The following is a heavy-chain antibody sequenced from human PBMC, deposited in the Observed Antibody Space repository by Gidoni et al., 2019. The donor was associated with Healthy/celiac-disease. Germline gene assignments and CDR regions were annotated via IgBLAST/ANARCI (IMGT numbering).Heavy chain of an antibody. CDR1: GFTFSSYA. V-gene: IGHV3-30-3*01. CDR2: ISYDGSNK. CDR3: ARDERGYGGNSGGAFDI. J-gene: IGHJ3*02. Sequence: QVQLVESGGGVVQPGRSLSLSCAASGFTFSSYAMHWVRQAPGKGREWVAVISYDGSNKYYADSVKGRFTISRDNSKNTLYLQMNSLRAEDTAVYYCARDERGYGGNSGGAFDIWGQGTMVTVSS. D-gene: IGHD4-17*01.